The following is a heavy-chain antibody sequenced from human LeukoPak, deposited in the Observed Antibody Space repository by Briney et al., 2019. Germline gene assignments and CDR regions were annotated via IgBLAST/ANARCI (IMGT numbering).Heavy chain of an antibody. D-gene: IGHD2-2*01. CDR1: GFSFSDYY. CDR3: ARVRGGYCSSTSCQPAFDI. CDR2: ITSRSTYT. J-gene: IGHJ3*02. V-gene: IGHV3-11*05. Sequence: GGSLRLSCAASGFSFSDYYMSWIRQAPGKGLEWVSYITSRSTYTKYADSVKGRFTISRDNAKNSLSLQMNSLRAEDTAVYYCARVRGGYCSSTSCQPAFDIWGQGTMVTVSS.